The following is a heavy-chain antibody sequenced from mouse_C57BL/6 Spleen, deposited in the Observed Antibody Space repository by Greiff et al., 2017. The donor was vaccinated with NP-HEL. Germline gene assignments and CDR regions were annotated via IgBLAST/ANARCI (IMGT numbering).Heavy chain of an antibody. CDR3: ARYDGSSYKYFDV. J-gene: IGHJ1*03. V-gene: IGHV1-64*01. CDR1: GYTFTSYW. CDR2: IHPNSGST. Sequence: QVQLKQPGAELVKPGASVKLSCKASGYTFTSYWMHWVKQRPGQGLEWIGMIHPNSGSTNYNEKFKSKATLTVDKSSSTAYMQLSSLTSEDSAVYYCARYDGSSYKYFDVWGTGTTVTVSS. D-gene: IGHD1-1*01.